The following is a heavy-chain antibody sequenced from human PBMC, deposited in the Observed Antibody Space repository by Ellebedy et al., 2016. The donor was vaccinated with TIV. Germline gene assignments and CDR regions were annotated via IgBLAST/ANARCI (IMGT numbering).Heavy chain of an antibody. Sequence: SETLSLXXTVSGGSVSSGSYYWSWIRQPPGKGLEWFGYTYYSGSTNYNPSLKSRVTISVDTSKNQFTLKLSSVTAADTAVYYCARAVGAFDIWGQGTMVTVSS. CDR2: TYYSGST. CDR1: GGSVSSGSYY. V-gene: IGHV4-61*01. J-gene: IGHJ3*02. CDR3: ARAVGAFDI.